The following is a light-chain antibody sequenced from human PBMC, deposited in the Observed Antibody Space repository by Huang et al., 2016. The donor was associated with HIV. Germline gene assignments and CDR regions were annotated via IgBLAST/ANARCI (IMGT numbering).Light chain of an antibody. Sequence: DIQMTRSPSSLSASVGDRVTITCRASQSISNYLNWYQQKPGKAPKLLIYAASSLQSGVPSRFSGSGSGTDFTLTISSLQPEDFATYYCQQSYSTPITFGQGTRLEIK. V-gene: IGKV1-39*01. CDR3: QQSYSTPIT. CDR2: AAS. CDR1: QSISNY. J-gene: IGKJ5*01.